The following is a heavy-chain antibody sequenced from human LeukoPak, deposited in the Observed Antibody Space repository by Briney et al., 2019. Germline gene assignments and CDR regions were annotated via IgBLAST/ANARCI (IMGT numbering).Heavy chain of an antibody. J-gene: IGHJ4*02. CDR1: GYTFTDYY. Sequence: ASVKVSCKASGYTFTDYYMHWVRQAPGQGLEWMGWINPNGGGTKYEQKFQGRVTMTRDTSISTVYMELSRLRLDDTAVYYCARGSERCSSTSCPNKPFDYWGQGTLVTVSS. V-gene: IGHV1-2*02. CDR2: INPNGGGT. D-gene: IGHD2-2*01. CDR3: ARGSERCSSTSCPNKPFDY.